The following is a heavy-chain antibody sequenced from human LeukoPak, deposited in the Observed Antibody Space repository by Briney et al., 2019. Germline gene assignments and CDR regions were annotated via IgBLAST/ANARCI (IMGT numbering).Heavy chain of an antibody. CDR3: ARDIRYCRGGSCYSSDLDY. Sequence: SETLSLTCTVSGGSISSSSYYWGWLRQPPGKGLEWLGSIYYSGSTYYNPSFKSRVTISVDTSKNQFSLRLSSVTAADTAVYYCARDIRYCRGGSCYSSDLDYWGQGTLVTVSS. V-gene: IGHV4-39*07. CDR1: GGSISSSSYY. CDR2: IYYSGST. J-gene: IGHJ4*02. D-gene: IGHD2-15*01.